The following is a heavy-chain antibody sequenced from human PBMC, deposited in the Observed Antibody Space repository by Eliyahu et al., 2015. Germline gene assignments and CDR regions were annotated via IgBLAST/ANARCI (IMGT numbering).Heavy chain of an antibody. CDR2: TYYRSKWYN. V-gene: IGHV6-1*01. CDR1: GDSVXSNXXX. J-gene: IGHJ6*02. D-gene: IGHD6-19*01. CDR3: ARDPVAGARRFSNGMDV. Sequence: QVQLQQSGPGLVKPSQTLSLTCAIPGDSVXSNXXXWTWIRXSPSRGLEWLGRTYYRSKWYNDYAVSVRSRITINPDTSKNQFSLQLNSVTPEDTAVYYCARDPVAGARRFSNGMDVWGQGTTVTVSS.